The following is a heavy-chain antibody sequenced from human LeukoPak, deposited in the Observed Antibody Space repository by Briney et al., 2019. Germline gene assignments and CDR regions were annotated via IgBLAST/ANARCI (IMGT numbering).Heavy chain of an antibody. D-gene: IGHD6-13*01. V-gene: IGHV3-9*01. Sequence: GGSLRLSCAASGFTFDDYAMHWVRQAPGKGLEWVSGISWNSGSIGYADSVKGRFTISRDNAKNSLYLQMNSLRAEDTALYCCAKADIAAAGALDYWGQGTLVTVSS. CDR1: GFTFDDYA. CDR3: AKADIAAAGALDY. J-gene: IGHJ4*02. CDR2: ISWNSGSI.